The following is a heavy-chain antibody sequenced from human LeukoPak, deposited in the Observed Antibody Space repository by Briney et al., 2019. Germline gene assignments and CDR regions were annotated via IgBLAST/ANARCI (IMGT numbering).Heavy chain of an antibody. Sequence: GRSLRLSCAASGFTFSSYGMHWVRQAPGKGLEWVAVISYDGSNKCYADSVKGRFTISRDNSKNTLYLQMNSLRAEDTAVYYCAKGGIAVAGTLDYWGQGTLVTVSS. V-gene: IGHV3-30*18. CDR3: AKGGIAVAGTLDY. CDR1: GFTFSSYG. CDR2: ISYDGSNK. J-gene: IGHJ4*02. D-gene: IGHD6-19*01.